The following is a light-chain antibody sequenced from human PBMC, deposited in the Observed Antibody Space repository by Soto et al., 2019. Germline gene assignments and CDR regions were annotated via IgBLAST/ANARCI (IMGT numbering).Light chain of an antibody. Sequence: DIVWTQSPGPLSLSPGERATLSCRASQRVSSSYLSGYQKKPGQPPRLPIYCASSRATGIPDRFSGSGSGTDFTINISRLEHEDCAVYYCEQYGSSPLTFGQGKRVEI. CDR3: EQYGSSPLT. J-gene: IGKJ5*01. V-gene: IGKV3-20*01. CDR2: CAS. CDR1: QRVSSSY.